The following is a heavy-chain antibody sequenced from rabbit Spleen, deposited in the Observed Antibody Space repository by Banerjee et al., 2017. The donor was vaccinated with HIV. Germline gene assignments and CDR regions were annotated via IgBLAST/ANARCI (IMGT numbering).Heavy chain of an antibody. CDR3: AKSLTGVIGWIFNL. Sequence: QEQLEEFGGALVKPEGSLTLTCKASGFSFSDRDVMCWVRQAPGKGLEWIACINTATGKAVSASWAKAQFAISKTSSTTVTLQTTTLTAADTATYSCAKSLTGVIGWIFNLWGQGSLVTVS. CDR1: GFSFSDRDV. CDR2: INTATGKA. D-gene: IGHD1-1*01. V-gene: IGHV1S45*01. J-gene: IGHJ4*01.